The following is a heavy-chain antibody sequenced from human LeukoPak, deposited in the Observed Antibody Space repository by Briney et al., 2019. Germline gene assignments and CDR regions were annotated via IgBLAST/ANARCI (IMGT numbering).Heavy chain of an antibody. Sequence: GGSLRLSCAASGFTFDDYGMSWVRQAPGKGLEWVSGINWNGDSTGYADSVKGRFTISRDNAKNSLYLQMNSLRAEDTAFYYCARQSGSYYDNWFDPWGQGTLVTVSS. CDR3: ARQSGSYYDNWFDP. V-gene: IGHV3-20*04. D-gene: IGHD1-26*01. CDR2: INWNGDST. J-gene: IGHJ5*02. CDR1: GFTFDDYG.